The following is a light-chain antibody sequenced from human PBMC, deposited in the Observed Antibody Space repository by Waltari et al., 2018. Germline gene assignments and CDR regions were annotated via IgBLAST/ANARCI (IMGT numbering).Light chain of an antibody. Sequence: QSALTQPRSVSESPGQSVAISCTGPSSDVGGYDSVSWYQPHPDKAPKLIIYDVTRRPSGVPDRFSGSKSGNTASLTISGLQAEDEADYYCCSYAGSYTWVFGGGTKLTVL. CDR3: CSYAGSYTWV. CDR2: DVT. J-gene: IGLJ3*02. V-gene: IGLV2-11*01. CDR1: SSDVGGYDS.